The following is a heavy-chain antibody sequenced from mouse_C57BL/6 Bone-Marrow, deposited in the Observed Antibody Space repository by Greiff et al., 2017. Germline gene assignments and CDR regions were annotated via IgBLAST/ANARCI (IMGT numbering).Heavy chain of an antibody. J-gene: IGHJ3*01. CDR2: IHPNSGST. V-gene: IGHV1-64*01. D-gene: IGHD1-1*01. Sequence: QVQLKQPGAELVKPGASVKLSCKASGYTFTSYWMHWVKQRPGQGLEWIGMIHPNSGSTNYHEKFKSKATLTVDKSSSTAYMQLSSLTSEDSAVYYCASEILRYAFAYWGQGTLVTVSA. CDR3: ASEILRYAFAY. CDR1: GYTFTSYW.